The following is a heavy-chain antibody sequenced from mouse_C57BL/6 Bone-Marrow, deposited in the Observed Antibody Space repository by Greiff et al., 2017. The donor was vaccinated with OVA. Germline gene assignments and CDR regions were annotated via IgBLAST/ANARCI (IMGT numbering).Heavy chain of an antibody. CDR1: GYSITSGYY. D-gene: IGHD2-1*01. CDR2: ISYDGSN. J-gene: IGHJ1*03. Sequence: EVKVEESGPGLVKPSQSLSLTCSVTGYSITSGYYWNWIRQFPGNTLEWMGYISYDGSNNYNPSLKNRISITRDTSKNQFFLKLNSVTTEDTATYYCARERIYYGNQGGFDVWGTGTTVTVSS. V-gene: IGHV3-6*01. CDR3: ARERIYYGNQGGFDV.